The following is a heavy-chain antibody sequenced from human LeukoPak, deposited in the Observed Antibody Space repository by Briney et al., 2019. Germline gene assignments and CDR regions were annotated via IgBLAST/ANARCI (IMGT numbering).Heavy chain of an antibody. CDR3: ARGSDDFWSGQNWFDP. CDR1: GYTFTGYD. J-gene: IGHJ5*02. CDR2: MNPNSGNT. Sequence: AASVKVSCKASGYTFTGYDINWVRQATGQGLEWMGWMNPNSGNTGYAQKFQGRVTMTRNTSISTAYMELSSLRSEDTAVYYCARGSDDFWSGQNWFDPWGQGTLVTVSS. V-gene: IGHV1-8*01. D-gene: IGHD3-3*01.